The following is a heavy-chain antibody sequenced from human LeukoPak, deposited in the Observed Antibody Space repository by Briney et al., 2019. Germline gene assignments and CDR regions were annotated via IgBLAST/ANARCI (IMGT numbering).Heavy chain of an antibody. CDR1: GGSISGYY. CDR2: IYYTGST. D-gene: IGHD4-17*01. V-gene: IGHV4-59*01. Sequence: SETLSLTCTVSGGSISGYYWSWIRQPPGKGLEWIGYIYYTGSTNYNPSLKSRVTISVDTSKNQFSLKLSSVTAADTAVYYCTRRRHDYGDYYFDYWGQGTLVTVSS. CDR3: TRRRHDYGDYYFDY. J-gene: IGHJ4*02.